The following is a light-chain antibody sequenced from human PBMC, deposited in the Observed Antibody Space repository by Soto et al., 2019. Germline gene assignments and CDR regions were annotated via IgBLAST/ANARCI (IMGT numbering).Light chain of an antibody. Sequence: EIVLTQSPGTLSLSPGERATLSCRASQSVSSYYLLWYQQKPGQAPRLLIYGASSRATGIPDRFSGSGSGTEFTLTISRLEPEDVAVYYCQQYGSSPRYTFGQGTKLEIK. J-gene: IGKJ2*01. CDR1: QSVSSYY. CDR2: GAS. V-gene: IGKV3-20*01. CDR3: QQYGSSPRYT.